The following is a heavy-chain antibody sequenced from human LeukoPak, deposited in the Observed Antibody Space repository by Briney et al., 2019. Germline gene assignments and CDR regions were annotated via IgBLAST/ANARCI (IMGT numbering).Heavy chain of an antibody. CDR3: ARMRSIAVAGISDAFDI. CDR1: GYTFTGYY. J-gene: IGHJ3*02. V-gene: IGHV1-2*02. CDR2: INPNSGGT. D-gene: IGHD6-19*01. Sequence: ASVKVSCKASGYTFTGYYMHWVRQAPGQGLEWMRWINPNSGGTNYAQKFQGRVTMTRDTSISTAYMELSRLRSDDTAVYYCARMRSIAVAGISDAFDIWGQGTMVTVSS.